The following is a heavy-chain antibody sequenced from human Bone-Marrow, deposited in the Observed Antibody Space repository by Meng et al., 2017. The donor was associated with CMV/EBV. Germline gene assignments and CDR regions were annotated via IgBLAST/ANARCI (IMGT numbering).Heavy chain of an antibody. CDR1: GYTFTSYG. CDR2: ISAYNGNT. Sequence: VHCKASGYTFTSYGISWVRQAPGQWLEWMGWISAYNGNTNYAQKLQGRVTMTTDTSTSTAYMELRSLRSDDTAVYYCARTRIAAADYWGQGTLVTVSS. D-gene: IGHD6-13*01. V-gene: IGHV1-18*01. CDR3: ARTRIAAADY. J-gene: IGHJ4*02.